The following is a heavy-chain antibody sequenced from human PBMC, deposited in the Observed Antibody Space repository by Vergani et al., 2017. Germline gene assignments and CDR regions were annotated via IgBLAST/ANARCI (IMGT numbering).Heavy chain of an antibody. Sequence: EVQLVESGGGLVKPGGSLRLSCAASGFTFSNAWMSWVRQAPGKGLEWVGRIKSKTDGGTTDYAAPVKGRFTISRDDSKNTLYLQMNSLETEDTAVYYCTKAARDDYDFWSGYYSGDAFDIWGQGKMVTVSS. CDR1: GFTFSNAW. CDR3: TKAARDDYDFWSGYYSGDAFDI. CDR2: IKSKTDGGTT. J-gene: IGHJ3*02. D-gene: IGHD3-3*01. V-gene: IGHV3-15*01.